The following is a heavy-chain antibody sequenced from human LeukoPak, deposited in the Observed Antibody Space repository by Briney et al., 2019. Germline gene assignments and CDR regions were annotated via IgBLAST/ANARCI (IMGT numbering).Heavy chain of an antibody. CDR3: ATIDYGGNSGFFDY. V-gene: IGHV3-30-3*01. D-gene: IGHD4-23*01. Sequence: GGSLRLSCAASGFTFSSYAMHWVRQAPGKGLEWVAVISYDGSNKYYADSVKGRLTISRDNSKNTLYLQMNSLRAEDTAVYYCATIDYGGNSGFFDYWGQGTLVTVSS. CDR1: GFTFSSYA. J-gene: IGHJ4*02. CDR2: ISYDGSNK.